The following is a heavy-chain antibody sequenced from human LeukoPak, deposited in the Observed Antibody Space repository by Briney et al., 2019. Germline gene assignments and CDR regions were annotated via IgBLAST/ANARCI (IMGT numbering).Heavy chain of an antibody. V-gene: IGHV4-4*02. Sequence: SGTLSLTCAVSGGSISSSNWWSWVRQPPGKGLEWIGEIYHSGSTNYNPSLKSRVTISVDKSKNQFSLKLSSVTAADTAVYYCARIDAPPFSTIAGRGPFDSWGQGTLVTVSS. CDR3: ARIDAPPFSTIAGRGPFDS. D-gene: IGHD6-6*01. CDR1: GGSISSSNW. J-gene: IGHJ4*02. CDR2: IYHSGST.